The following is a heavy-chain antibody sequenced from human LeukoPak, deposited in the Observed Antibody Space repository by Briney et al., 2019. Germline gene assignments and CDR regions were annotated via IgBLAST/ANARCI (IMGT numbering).Heavy chain of an antibody. CDR1: GGSISSSRYW. J-gene: IGHJ4*02. V-gene: IGHV4-39*01. CDR3: ARNYYESSGYYPWNFDY. Sequence: SETLSLTCTVSGGSISSSRYWWGWIRQPPGKGLEWIANIYYSGSIHYNPSLKSRVTISIEKSKNQFSLKLSSVTAADTAVYYCARNYYESSGYYPWNFDYWGQGTLVTVSS. CDR2: IYYSGSI. D-gene: IGHD3-22*01.